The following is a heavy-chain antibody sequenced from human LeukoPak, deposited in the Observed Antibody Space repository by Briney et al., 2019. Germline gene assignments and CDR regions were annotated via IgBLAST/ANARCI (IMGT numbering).Heavy chain of an antibody. CDR3: AKSGSGWYIFDY. CDR2: IYYSGSI. J-gene: IGHJ4*02. V-gene: IGHV4-59*01. D-gene: IGHD6-19*01. CDR1: VDSISGYY. Sequence: SETLSLACTVSVDSISGYYWSWIRQPPGKGLEWIGYIYYSGSINYNPSLKSRVTISVDTSKNQFSLKLSSVTAADTAVYYCAKSGSGWYIFDYWGQGTLVTVSS.